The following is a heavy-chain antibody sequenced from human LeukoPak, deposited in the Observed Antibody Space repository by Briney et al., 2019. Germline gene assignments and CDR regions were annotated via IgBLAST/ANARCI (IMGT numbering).Heavy chain of an antibody. CDR3: ARDSSSWFDP. V-gene: IGHV3-33*08. J-gene: IGHJ5*02. CDR2: IWYDGSNK. Sequence: GGSLRLSCEASGFTFSTYGMHWVRQAPGKGLEWVAVIWYDGSNKYYADSVKGRFTISRDNSKNTLYLQMNSLRAEDTAVYYCARDSSSWFDPWGQGTLVTVSS. CDR1: GFTFSTYG.